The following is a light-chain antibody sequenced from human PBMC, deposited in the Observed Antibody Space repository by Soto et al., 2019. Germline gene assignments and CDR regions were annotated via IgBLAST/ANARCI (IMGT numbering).Light chain of an antibody. Sequence: DIQLTQSPSTLSASVGDRVTITCRASQSISSWLAWYQQKPGKAPNFLIYKTSNLESGVASRFSGSGSGTEFPLTISSLQPDDVASYYCQYYNDYCWTFGQGTKVEIK. CDR1: QSISSW. CDR2: KTS. CDR3: QYYNDYCWT. J-gene: IGKJ1*01. V-gene: IGKV1-5*03.